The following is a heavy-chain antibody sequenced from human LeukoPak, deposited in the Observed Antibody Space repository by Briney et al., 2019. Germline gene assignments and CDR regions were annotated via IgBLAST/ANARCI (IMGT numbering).Heavy chain of an antibody. V-gene: IGHV4-4*07. CDR1: GGSFSGYY. Sequence: SETLSLTCAVYGGSFSGYYWSWIRQPAGKGLEWIGRIYTSGSTNYNPSLKSRVTMSVDTSKNQFSLKLSSVTAADTAVYYCAREGVAGTFYYYYYMDVWGKGTTVTISS. CDR3: AREGVAGTFYYYYYMDV. CDR2: IYTSGST. D-gene: IGHD6-19*01. J-gene: IGHJ6*03.